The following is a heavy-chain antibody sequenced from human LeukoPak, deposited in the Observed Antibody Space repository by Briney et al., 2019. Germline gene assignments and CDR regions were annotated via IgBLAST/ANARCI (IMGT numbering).Heavy chain of an antibody. CDR2: ISGSGGST. D-gene: IGHD3-10*01. J-gene: IGHJ6*02. Sequence: PGGSLRLSCAASGFTFSSYAMSWVRQAPGKGLEWVSAISGSGGSTYYADSVKGRFTISRDNSKNTLYLQMNSLRAEDTAVYYCAKVRYGSGSYLSSDGMDVWGQGTTVTVSS. CDR1: GFTFSSYA. V-gene: IGHV3-23*01. CDR3: AKVRYGSGSYLSSDGMDV.